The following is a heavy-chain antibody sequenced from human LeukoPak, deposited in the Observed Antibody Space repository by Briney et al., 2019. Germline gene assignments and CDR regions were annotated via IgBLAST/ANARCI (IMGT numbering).Heavy chain of an antibody. Sequence: GSLRLSCLTSGFTFSTNAMSWVRQAPGKGLEWISGSGSGASTYYADSVTGRFTISRDNSRNTLYLQMNSLRGDDTAVYYCAKDVGKWESLHFFDYWGQGTLVTVSS. D-gene: IGHD1-26*01. CDR1: GFTFSTNA. CDR3: AKDVGKWESLHFFDY. CDR2: SGSGAST. J-gene: IGHJ4*02. V-gene: IGHV3-23*01.